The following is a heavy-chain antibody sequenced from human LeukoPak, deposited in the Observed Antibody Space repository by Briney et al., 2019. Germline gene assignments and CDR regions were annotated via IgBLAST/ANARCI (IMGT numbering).Heavy chain of an antibody. D-gene: IGHD3-10*01. CDR1: GFTFSSYW. CDR2: IKQNGSEK. V-gene: IGHV3-7*01. CDR3: ARGFGKGELLATFLYYYYMDV. J-gene: IGHJ6*03. Sequence: GGSLRLSCAASGFTFSSYWMSWVRQAPGRGLEWVSNIKQNGSEKYYVGSVKGRFSISRDNAKNTLYLQMNSLRAEDTAVYYCARGFGKGELLATFLYYYYMDVWGKGTTVTVSS.